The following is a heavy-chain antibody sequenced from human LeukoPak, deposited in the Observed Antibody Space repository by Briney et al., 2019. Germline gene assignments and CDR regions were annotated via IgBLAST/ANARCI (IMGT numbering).Heavy chain of an antibody. CDR1: GFTFSSYW. V-gene: IGHV3-7*01. J-gene: IGHJ4*02. CDR3: ARDSSGTTFDY. Sequence: GGSLRLSCAASGFTFSSYWMSWVRQAPGKGLEWVGQISHDGSEKYYGDSVRGRFTFSRDNAKNSLYLQMNSLRAEDTVVYYCARDSSGTTFDYWGQGTLVTVSS. CDR2: ISHDGSEK. D-gene: IGHD1-7*01.